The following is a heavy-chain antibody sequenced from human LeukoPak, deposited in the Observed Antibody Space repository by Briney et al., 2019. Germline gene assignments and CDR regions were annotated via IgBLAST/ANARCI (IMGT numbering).Heavy chain of an antibody. CDR1: GGSISSYY. V-gene: IGHV4-4*07. CDR2: IYTSGST. J-gene: IGHJ4*02. CDR3: AREDSSSWGPFDY. D-gene: IGHD6-6*01. Sequence: SETLSLTCTVSGGSISSYYWSWIRQPAGKGLEWIGRIYTSGSTDYNPSLKSRITMSIDTSKNHFSRKLSSVTAADTGVYFGAREDSSSWGPFDYWGQGTLVTVSS.